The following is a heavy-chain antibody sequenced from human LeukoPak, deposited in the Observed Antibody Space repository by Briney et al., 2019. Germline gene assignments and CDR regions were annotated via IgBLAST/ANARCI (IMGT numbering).Heavy chain of an antibody. CDR1: GGSFSGYY. V-gene: IGHV4-34*01. CDR3: ARGAKESYYYGSGSYCYYSDY. J-gene: IGHJ4*02. Sequence: SETLSLTCAVYGGSFSGYYWSWIRQPPGKGLEWIGEINHSGSTNYNPSLKSRVTISVDTSKNQFSLKLSSVTAADTAVYYRARGAKESYYYGSGSYCYYSDYWGQGTLVTVSS. CDR2: INHSGST. D-gene: IGHD3-10*01.